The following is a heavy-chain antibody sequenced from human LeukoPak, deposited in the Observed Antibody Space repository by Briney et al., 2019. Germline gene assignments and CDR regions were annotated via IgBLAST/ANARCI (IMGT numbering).Heavy chain of an antibody. V-gene: IGHV3-23*01. J-gene: IGHJ4*02. D-gene: IGHD2-2*01. CDR3: ARGVFQYQLLPFDF. CDR1: GLTFSIYA. Sequence: GGSLRLSCAASGLTFSIYAMSWVRQAPGKGLEWVSTITDSGGSTYYADSVKGRFTISRDNSRNTLYLQMNSLRADDTAVYYCARGVFQYQLLPFDFWGQGTLVTVSS. CDR2: ITDSGGST.